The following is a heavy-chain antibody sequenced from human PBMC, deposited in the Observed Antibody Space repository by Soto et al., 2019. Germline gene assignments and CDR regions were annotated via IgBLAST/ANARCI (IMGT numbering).Heavy chain of an antibody. D-gene: IGHD6-13*01. J-gene: IGHJ5*02. CDR1: GGSISSYY. CDR3: ACGPPIAAADPWAAGFDP. CDR2: IYYSGST. Sequence: SETLSLTCTVSGGSISSYYWSWIRQPPGKGLEWIGYIYYSGSTNYNPSLKSRVTISVDTSKNQFSLKLSSVTAADTAVYYCACGPPIAAADPWAAGFDPWGQGTLVTVSS. V-gene: IGHV4-59*08.